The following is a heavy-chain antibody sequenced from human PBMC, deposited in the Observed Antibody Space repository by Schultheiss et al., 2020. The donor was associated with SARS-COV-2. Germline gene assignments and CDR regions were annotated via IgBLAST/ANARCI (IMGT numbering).Heavy chain of an antibody. CDR1: GYTFTSYG. V-gene: IGHV1-8*02. Sequence: ASVKVSCKASGYTFTSYGISWVRQAPGQGLEWMGWINPNSGGTNYAQNFQGWVTMTRNTSISTAYMELSSLRSEDTAVYYCARGGDWNYDYYYYGMDVWGQGTTVTVSS. CDR2: INPNSGGT. D-gene: IGHD1-7*01. CDR3: ARGGDWNYDYYYYGMDV. J-gene: IGHJ6*02.